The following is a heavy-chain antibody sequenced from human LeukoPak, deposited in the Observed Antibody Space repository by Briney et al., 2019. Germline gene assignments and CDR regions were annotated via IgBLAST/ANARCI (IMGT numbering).Heavy chain of an antibody. CDR2: IYPNSGGT. V-gene: IGHV1-2*06. J-gene: IGHJ4*02. CDR1: GYTFTGYY. Sequence: ASVKVSXKASGYTFTGYYMHWVRQAPGQGLEWMGRIYPNSGGTNYAQKFQGRVTMTRDTSISTAYMELSRLRSDDTAVYYCARRIAAAGPFDYWGQGTLVTVSS. CDR3: ARRIAAAGPFDY. D-gene: IGHD6-13*01.